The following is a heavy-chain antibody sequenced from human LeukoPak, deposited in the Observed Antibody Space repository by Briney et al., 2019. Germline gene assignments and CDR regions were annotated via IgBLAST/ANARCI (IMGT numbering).Heavy chain of an antibody. CDR1: GYTFTSYA. J-gene: IGHJ6*02. CDR2: INPSGGST. V-gene: IGHV1-46*01. CDR3: ARDFIGYYDILTDENYYYYGMDV. Sequence: ASVKVSCKASGYTFTSYAMHWVRQAPGQGLEWMGIINPSGGSTSYAQKFQGRVTMTRDTSTSTVYMELSSLRSEDTAVYYCARDFIGYYDILTDENYYYYGMDVWGQGTTVTVSS. D-gene: IGHD3-9*01.